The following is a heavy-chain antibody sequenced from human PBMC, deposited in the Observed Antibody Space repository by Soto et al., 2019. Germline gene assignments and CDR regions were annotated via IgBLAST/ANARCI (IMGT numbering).Heavy chain of an antibody. CDR2: IWYDGSNK. D-gene: IGHD1-1*01. CDR1: GFTFSSYG. V-gene: IGHV3-33*01. CDR3: ARDGTWNHNFDY. Sequence: QVQLVESGGGVVQPGRSLRLSCAASGFTFSSYGMHWVRQAPGKGLEWVAVIWYDGSNKYYADSVKGRFTISRDNSKNTLYLQMNSLRAEDTAVYYCARDGTWNHNFDYWGQGTLVTVSS. J-gene: IGHJ4*02.